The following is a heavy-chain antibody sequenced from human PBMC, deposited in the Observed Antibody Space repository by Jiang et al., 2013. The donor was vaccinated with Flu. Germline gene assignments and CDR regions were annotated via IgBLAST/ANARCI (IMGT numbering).Heavy chain of an antibody. V-gene: IGHV3-48*03. D-gene: IGHD3/OR15-3a*01. CDR3: ATPLWTGYSSYFHYMDV. CDR1: GFTFSSYE. Sequence: VQLVESGGGLVQPGGSLRLSCAASGFTFSSYEMNWVRQAPGKGLEWVSYISASGSTIYYADSVKGRFTISRDNAKNSLYLQMNSLRAEDTAVYYCATPLWTGYSSYFHYMDVWGKGTTVTVSS. J-gene: IGHJ6*03. CDR2: ISASGSTI.